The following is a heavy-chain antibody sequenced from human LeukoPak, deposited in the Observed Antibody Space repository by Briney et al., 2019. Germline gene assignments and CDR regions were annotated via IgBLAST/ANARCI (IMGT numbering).Heavy chain of an antibody. V-gene: IGHV1-18*01. CDR2: ISAYNGNT. J-gene: IGHJ6*03. D-gene: IGHD5-12*01. CDR1: GYTFTSYG. Sequence: ASVKVSCKASGYTFTSYGISWVRQAPGQGLEWMGWISAYNGNTNYAQKLQGRVTMTTDTSTSTAYMELRSLRSDDTAVYYCARVPPDIVATTYYYYYYMDVWGKGTTVTVSS. CDR3: ARVPPDIVATTYYYYYYMDV.